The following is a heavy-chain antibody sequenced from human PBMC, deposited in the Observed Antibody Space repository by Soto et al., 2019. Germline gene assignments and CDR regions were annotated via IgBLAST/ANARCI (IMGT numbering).Heavy chain of an antibody. J-gene: IGHJ1*01. V-gene: IGHV1-18*01. CDR1: GYTFTSYG. D-gene: IGHD2-8*01. CDR3: RTYVSASDAY. Sequence: QVQLVQSGAEVKKPGASVKVSCKASGYTFTSYGISWVRQAPGQGLEWMGWISAYNGYTYQALKPQVRVTMTLDPTTRPAYMEPWRLSSAETAVYLCRTYVSASDAYWGTGTMVSVSP. CDR2: ISAYNGYT.